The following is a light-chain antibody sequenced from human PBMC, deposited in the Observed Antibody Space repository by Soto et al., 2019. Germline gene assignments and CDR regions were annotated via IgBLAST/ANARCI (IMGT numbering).Light chain of an antibody. Sequence: SYELTRTPSMSVAPGETARIPCGGDNIGSKSVHWFQQKSGQAPVLVIYYDTDRPSGIPERFSGSNYGNTATLTISRVAVGDEADYYCQVWDRSRDHVVFGGGTKLTVL. V-gene: IGLV3-21*04. J-gene: IGLJ2*01. CDR3: QVWDRSRDHVV. CDR1: NIGSKS. CDR2: YDT.